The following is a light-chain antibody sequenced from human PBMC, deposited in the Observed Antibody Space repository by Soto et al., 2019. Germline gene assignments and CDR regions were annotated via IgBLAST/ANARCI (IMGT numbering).Light chain of an antibody. Sequence: DIQMTQSPSSVSASVGYRVTITCRASQGIGSSLAWYQQQPGKAPKLLIYDASSLESGVPSRFSGSGSGTEFTLTISSLQPDDFATYYCQQYNSYSRTFGQGTKVDIK. CDR3: QQYNSYSRT. CDR2: DAS. CDR1: QGIGSS. V-gene: IGKV1-5*01. J-gene: IGKJ1*01.